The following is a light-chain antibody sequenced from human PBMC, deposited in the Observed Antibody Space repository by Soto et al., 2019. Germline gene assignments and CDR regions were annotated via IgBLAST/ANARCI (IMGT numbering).Light chain of an antibody. V-gene: IGKV4-1*01. CDR2: WAS. Sequence: DIVMTQSPDSLAVSLGERATINCKSSQSLLYSSNNKNYLAWYQHQPGQPPKLLIYWASTRESGVPDRFSGSGSGTDFTLTISSLQAEDVAVYYCNQYYSTPPTCGGGTQVEIK. CDR3: NQYYSTPPT. CDR1: QSLLYSSNNKNY. J-gene: IGKJ4*01.